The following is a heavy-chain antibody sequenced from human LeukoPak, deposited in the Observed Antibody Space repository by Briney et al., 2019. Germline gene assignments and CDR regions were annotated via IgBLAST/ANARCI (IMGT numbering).Heavy chain of an antibody. CDR2: LDPEDGET. Sequence: ASVKVSCKVSGYTLTELSMHWVRQAPGKGLEWMGGLDPEDGETIYAQKFQGRVTMTTDTSTSTAYMELRSLRSDDTAVYYCARDDYDFWSGYPPLYNWFDPWGQGTLVTVSS. D-gene: IGHD3-3*01. CDR1: GYTLTELS. V-gene: IGHV1-24*01. CDR3: ARDDYDFWSGYPPLYNWFDP. J-gene: IGHJ5*02.